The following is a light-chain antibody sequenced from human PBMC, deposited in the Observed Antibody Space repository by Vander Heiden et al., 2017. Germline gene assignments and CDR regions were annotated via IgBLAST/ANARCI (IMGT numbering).Light chain of an antibody. Sequence: SYELTHPPSVSVSPVQTASITRSGDNLGDKYACWYQQMPGQAPVLVIYQDSKRPSRIPERFSGSNSGNTGTLTISGTQAMDEADYYCQAWDSSTGVVFGGGTKLTVL. J-gene: IGLJ2*01. CDR3: QAWDSSTGVV. CDR2: QDS. CDR1: NLGDKY. V-gene: IGLV3-1*01.